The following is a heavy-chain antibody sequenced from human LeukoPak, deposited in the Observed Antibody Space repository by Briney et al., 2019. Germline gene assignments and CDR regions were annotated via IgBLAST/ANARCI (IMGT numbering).Heavy chain of an antibody. CDR1: GGSITSYH. CDR2: IHTSGST. Sequence: PSETLSLTCFVSGGSITSYHWIWIRQPAGKGLEWIGQIHTSGSTNYNPSLRSRVAMSVDMSKNQFSLKLSSVTAADTAAYYCARGGRGYSYGFLDYWGQGTLVTVSS. D-gene: IGHD5-18*01. V-gene: IGHV4-4*07. CDR3: ARGGRGYSYGFLDY. J-gene: IGHJ4*02.